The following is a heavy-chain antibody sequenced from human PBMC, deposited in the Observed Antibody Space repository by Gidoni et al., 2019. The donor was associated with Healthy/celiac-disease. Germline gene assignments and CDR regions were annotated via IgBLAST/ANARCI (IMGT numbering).Heavy chain of an antibody. CDR1: GYTCTSYG. CDR3: AGVAEDIVVVPAAMVYYYYYYMDV. CDR2: ISAYNGNT. D-gene: IGHD2-2*01. J-gene: IGHJ6*03. Sequence: QVQLVQSGAEVKKPGESLSVPCKASGYTCTSYGISWVRQAPGQGLEWMGWISAYNGNTNYAQKRQGRVTLTTDTSTSTAYMELRSLRSDDTAVYYCAGVAEDIVVVPAAMVYYYYYYMDVWGKGTTVTVSS. V-gene: IGHV1-18*01.